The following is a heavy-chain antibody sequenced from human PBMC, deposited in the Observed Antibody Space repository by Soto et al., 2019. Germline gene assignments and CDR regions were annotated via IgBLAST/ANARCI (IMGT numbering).Heavy chain of an antibody. D-gene: IGHD3-10*01. CDR1: GFSFSSYW. CDR3: ASGADYNTNYIPFDP. CDR2: INIDGSIS. V-gene: IGHV3-74*01. Sequence: PGGSLRLSCAASGFSFSSYWMHWVRQAPGKGLVWVSGINIDGSISDYAGSVKGRFTISRDNAKNTLYLQMNSLGAEDTGLYYCASGADYNTNYIPFDPWGQGTLVTVSS. J-gene: IGHJ5*02.